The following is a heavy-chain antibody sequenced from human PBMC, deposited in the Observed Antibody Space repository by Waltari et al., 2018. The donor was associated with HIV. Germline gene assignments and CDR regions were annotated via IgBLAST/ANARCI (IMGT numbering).Heavy chain of an antibody. Sequence: QVQLVQSGAEVAKPGASVRLSCKTSGYTFGDYAIHWVRQAPGQGLEWMGGINCGKGNTRYSETSQGRFTITRDTSAATAYLEVTDLRSEDTALYYCAREPIISVANNAFDVWGLGSLVTVSS. J-gene: IGHJ3*01. V-gene: IGHV1-3*01. CDR3: AREPIISVANNAFDV. CDR2: INCGKGNT. D-gene: IGHD6-19*01. CDR1: GYTFGDYA.